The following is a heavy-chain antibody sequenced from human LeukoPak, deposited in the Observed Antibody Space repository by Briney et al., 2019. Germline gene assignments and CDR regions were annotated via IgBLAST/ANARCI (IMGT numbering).Heavy chain of an antibody. Sequence: GGSLRLSCAASGVTLSSYAMSWVRQAPGKGLEWVSGISGSGGSTYYADSVKGRFTISRDNSKNTLYLQMNSLRAEDTAVYYCAKDEGRGGWGYWGQGTLVTVSS. CDR1: GVTLSSYA. D-gene: IGHD1-26*01. V-gene: IGHV3-23*01. CDR2: ISGSGGST. CDR3: AKDEGRGGWGY. J-gene: IGHJ4*02.